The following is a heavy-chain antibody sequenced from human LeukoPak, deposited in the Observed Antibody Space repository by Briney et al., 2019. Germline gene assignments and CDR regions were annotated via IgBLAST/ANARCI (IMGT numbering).Heavy chain of an antibody. J-gene: IGHJ4*02. CDR1: GFTFSSYW. CDR3: ARGGSPSDY. V-gene: IGHV3-74*01. D-gene: IGHD3-16*01. CDR2: IHLDGTTT. Sequence: GGSLRLSCVASGFTFSSYWMHWVRHAPGKGLVWVSRIHLDGTTTTYADSVRGRFTISRDNAKNTLYLQMNSLTAEDTAVYYCARGGSPSDYWGQGTLVTVSS.